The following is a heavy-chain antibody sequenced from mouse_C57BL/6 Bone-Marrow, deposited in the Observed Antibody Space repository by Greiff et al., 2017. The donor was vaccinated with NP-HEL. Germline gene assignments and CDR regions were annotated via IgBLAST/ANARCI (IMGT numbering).Heavy chain of an antibody. V-gene: IGHV1-18*01. CDR3: ARWDYCTRYWYFDV. CDR2: INPNNGGT. CDR1: GYTFTDYN. D-gene: IGHD1-1*01. Sequence: VQLQQSGPELVKPGASVKIPCKASGYTFTDYNMDWVKQSHGKSLEWIGDINPNNGGTIYNQKFKGKATLTVDKSSSTAYMELRSLTSEDTAVYYCARWDYCTRYWYFDVWGTGTTVTVSS. J-gene: IGHJ1*03.